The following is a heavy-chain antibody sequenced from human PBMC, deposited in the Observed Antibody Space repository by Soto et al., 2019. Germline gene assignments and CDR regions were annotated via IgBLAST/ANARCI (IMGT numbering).Heavy chain of an antibody. CDR2: ISAYNGNT. Sequence: ASVKVSCKASGYTFTSYGISWVRQAPGQGLEWMGWISAYNGNTNYAQKLQGRVTMTTDTSTSTAYMELRSLRSDDTAVYYCARVGYCTNGVCYRGNSYDIPYDYWGQGTLVTVS. CDR1: GYTFTSYG. J-gene: IGHJ4*02. D-gene: IGHD2-8*01. CDR3: ARVGYCTNGVCYRGNSYDIPYDY. V-gene: IGHV1-18*01.